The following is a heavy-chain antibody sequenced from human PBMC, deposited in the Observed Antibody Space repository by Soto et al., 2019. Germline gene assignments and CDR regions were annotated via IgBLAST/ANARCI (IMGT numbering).Heavy chain of an antibody. J-gene: IGHJ4*02. CDR1: GETLSSYA. CDR2: IIPIFGTA. D-gene: IGHD1-26*01. CDR3: ARDLLGPHSGSYYFDY. Sequence: LTVDCTGAGETLSSYASSCLRQKPGQGLEWMGGIIPIFGTANYAQKFQGRVTITADKSTSTAYMELSSLRSEDTAVYYCARDLLGPHSGSYYFDYWGQGTLVPVSS. V-gene: IGHV1-69*06.